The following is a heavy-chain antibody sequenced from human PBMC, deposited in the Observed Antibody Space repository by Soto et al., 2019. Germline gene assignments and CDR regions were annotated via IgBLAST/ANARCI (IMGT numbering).Heavy chain of an antibody. V-gene: IGHV3-7*01. D-gene: IGHD5-12*01. Sequence: VGSLRLSCVASGFNFSNYWMTWVRQAPGKGLEWVANIRKDAIEKYYVDSVMGRFTISRDNADSVYLQMNSLRGEDTAVYYCARVRTTGYSGYAFDYWGQGALVTVS. J-gene: IGHJ4*02. CDR2: IRKDAIEK. CDR3: ARVRTTGYSGYAFDY. CDR1: GFNFSNYW.